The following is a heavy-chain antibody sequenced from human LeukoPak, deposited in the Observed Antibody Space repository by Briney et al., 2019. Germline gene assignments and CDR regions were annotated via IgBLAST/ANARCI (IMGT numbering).Heavy chain of an antibody. V-gene: IGHV1-69*04. Sequence: SVKVSCKASGGTFSSYAISWVRQAPGQGLEWMGRIISILGIANYAQKFQGRVTITADKSTSTAYMELSSLRSEDTAVYYCARGPSGVTTPEYFQHWGQGTLVTASS. CDR2: IISILGIA. CDR3: ARGPSGVTTPEYFQH. D-gene: IGHD7-27*01. J-gene: IGHJ1*01. CDR1: GGTFSSYA.